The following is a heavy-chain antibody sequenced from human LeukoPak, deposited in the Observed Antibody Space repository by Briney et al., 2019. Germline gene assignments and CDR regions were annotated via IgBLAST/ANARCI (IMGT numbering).Heavy chain of an antibody. D-gene: IGHD5-18*01. CDR1: GYTFTSFG. CDR2: ISAYNGNT. Sequence: ASVKVSCKASGYTFTSFGISWVRQAPGQGLEWMGWISAYNGNTNYVQKFQGRVTLTTDTSTSTAYMELRSLRSDDTAMYYCTRDLGVDTTMIFFDYWGQGTLVTVSS. CDR3: TRDLGVDTTMIFFDY. V-gene: IGHV1-18*01. J-gene: IGHJ4*02.